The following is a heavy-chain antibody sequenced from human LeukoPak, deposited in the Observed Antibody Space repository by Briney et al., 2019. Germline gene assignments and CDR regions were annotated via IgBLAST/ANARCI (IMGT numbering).Heavy chain of an antibody. V-gene: IGHV4-59*12. CDR1: GGSISNYY. CDR2: IYYSGST. J-gene: IGHJ3*02. CDR3: ARAECTAKGEPDAFDI. Sequence: SETLSLTCTVSGGSISNYYWSWIRQPPGKGLEWIGDIYYSGSTNYNPSLKSRVTISVDTSKNQFPLKLSSVTAADTAVYYCARAECTAKGEPDAFDIWGQGTMVTVSS. D-gene: IGHD5-18*01.